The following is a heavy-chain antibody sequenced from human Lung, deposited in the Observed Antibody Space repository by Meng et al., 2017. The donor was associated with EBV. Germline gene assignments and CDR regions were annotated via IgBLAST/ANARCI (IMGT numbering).Heavy chain of an antibody. J-gene: IGHJ4*02. CDR3: AKGKPVDY. V-gene: IGHV3-30*18. CDR2: IFYDGSMK. D-gene: IGHD4-23*01. CDR1: GFAFSDSG. Sequence: QVRLVESGGGVVQPGRSLRLSCVASGFAFSDSGMHWVRQAPGKGLEWVAVIFYDGSMKYYGDSVRGRFTISRDNPKNTVYLQMNGLRTEDTALYYCAKGKPVDYWGRGTLVTVSS.